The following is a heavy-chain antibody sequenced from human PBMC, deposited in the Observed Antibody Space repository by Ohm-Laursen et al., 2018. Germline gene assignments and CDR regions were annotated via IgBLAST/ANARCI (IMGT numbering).Heavy chain of an antibody. J-gene: IGHJ2*01. D-gene: IGHD3-10*01. CDR1: GGSISSGGYY. Sequence: TLSLTCTVSGGSISSGGYYWSWIRQHPGKGLEWIGYIYYSGSTYYNPSLKSRVTISVDTSKNQFSLKLSSVTAADTAVYYCARFIRGSYWYFDLWGRGTLVTVSS. CDR2: IYYSGST. V-gene: IGHV4-31*03. CDR3: ARFIRGSYWYFDL.